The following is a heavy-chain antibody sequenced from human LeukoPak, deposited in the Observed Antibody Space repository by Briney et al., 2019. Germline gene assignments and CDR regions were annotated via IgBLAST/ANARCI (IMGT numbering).Heavy chain of an antibody. D-gene: IGHD3-22*01. CDR3: VRDNSRGQSLGVIY. CDR1: GFTFSTYN. J-gene: IGHJ4*02. CDR2: INADSSTI. V-gene: IGHV3-48*01. Sequence: GGSLRLSCAASGFTFSTYNMNWVRQAPGKGLEWISYINADSSTIQYADSVRGRFTTSRDNAKNSLYLLMNSLRAEDTAVYYCVRDNSRGQSLGVIYWGQGSLVTVSS.